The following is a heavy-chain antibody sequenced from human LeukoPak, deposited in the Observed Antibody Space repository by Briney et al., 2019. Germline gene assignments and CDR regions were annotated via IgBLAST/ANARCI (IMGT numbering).Heavy chain of an antibody. J-gene: IGHJ4*02. V-gene: IGHV3-33*06. D-gene: IGHD4-17*01. CDR2: IWYDGSNE. CDR3: AKPTTVTNYYFDY. Sequence: GGSLRLSCAASGFTFSSYGMHWVRQAPGKGPEWVAVIWYDGSNEYYADSVKGRFTISRDNSKNTLYLQMNSLRAEDTAVYYCAKPTTVTNYYFDYWGQGTLVTVSS. CDR1: GFTFSSYG.